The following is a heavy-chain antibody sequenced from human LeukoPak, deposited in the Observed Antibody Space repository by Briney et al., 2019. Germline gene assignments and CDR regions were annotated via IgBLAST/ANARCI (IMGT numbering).Heavy chain of an antibody. Sequence: ASVNVSCKASGYTFTGYYMHWGRQAPGQGLEWMGWINPNSGGTNYAQKFQGRVTMTRDTSISTAYMELSRLRSDDTAVYYCARDWALLWFGEFPHFDYWGQGTLVTVSS. V-gene: IGHV1-2*02. J-gene: IGHJ4*02. D-gene: IGHD3-10*01. CDR2: INPNSGGT. CDR3: ARDWALLWFGEFPHFDY. CDR1: GYTFTGYY.